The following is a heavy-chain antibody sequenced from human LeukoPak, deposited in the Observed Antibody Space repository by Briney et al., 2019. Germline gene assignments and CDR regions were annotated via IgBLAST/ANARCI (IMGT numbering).Heavy chain of an antibody. CDR2: IYNSGHT. CDR1: GGSISNYY. CDR3: ARAAVTTSRYFQH. V-gene: IGHV4-59*01. J-gene: IGHJ1*01. Sequence: TSETLSLTCTVSGGSISNYYWSWIRQPPGKGLEWIGYIYNSGHTNYNPSLKSRVTISEDTSKNQLFLKLSSVTAADTAVYYCARAAVTTSRYFQHWGQGTLVTVSS. D-gene: IGHD4-17*01.